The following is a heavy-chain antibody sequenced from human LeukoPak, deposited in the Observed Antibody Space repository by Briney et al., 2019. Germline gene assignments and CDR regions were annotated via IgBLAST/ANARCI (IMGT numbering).Heavy chain of an antibody. J-gene: IGHJ2*01. Sequence: GGSLRLSCAASGFTFSSYWMHWVRQGPGKGLVWVSGINTDGSITNYADSVKGRFTISRDNAKNTLYLQMNSLRAEDTAVYYCARGVPGGWYFDLWGRATLVTVSS. CDR2: INTDGSIT. CDR1: GFTFSSYW. CDR3: ARGVPGGWYFDL. V-gene: IGHV3-74*01. D-gene: IGHD3-16*01.